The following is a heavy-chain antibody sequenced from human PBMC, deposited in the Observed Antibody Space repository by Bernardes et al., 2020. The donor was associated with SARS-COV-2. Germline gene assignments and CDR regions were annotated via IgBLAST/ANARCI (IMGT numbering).Heavy chain of an antibody. CDR3: AREKSGARFTYTLDS. D-gene: IGHD3-16*01. CDR1: GFNFETYS. J-gene: IGHJ1*01. Sequence: GSLRLSCAASGFNFETYSMNWVRQAPGKGLEWVSSISSSTSSSTYLFYADSVKGRFTISRDNAKNSLFLQMNSLRVEDTAVYYCAREKSGARFTYTLDSWGQGTLVTVSS. V-gene: IGHV3-21*06. CDR2: ISSSTSSSTYL.